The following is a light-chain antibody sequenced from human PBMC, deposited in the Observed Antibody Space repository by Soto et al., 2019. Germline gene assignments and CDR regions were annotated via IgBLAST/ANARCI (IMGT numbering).Light chain of an antibody. J-gene: IGKJ2*01. V-gene: IGKV3-15*01. CDR2: GAS. Sequence: DIVMTQSPATLSVSPGDRATLSCRASQSVRSYLAWYQQKPGQAPGLLIYGASTRATGIPARFSGSGSGTEFTLTISSLQSEDFAVYYCQQYNDWPLTFGQGTKLEIK. CDR3: QQYNDWPLT. CDR1: QSVRSY.